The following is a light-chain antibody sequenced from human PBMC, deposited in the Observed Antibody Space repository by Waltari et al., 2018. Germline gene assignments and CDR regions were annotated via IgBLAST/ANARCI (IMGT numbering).Light chain of an antibody. CDR3: SSYTSIIPPFL. CDR1: SSDLGGYSF. J-gene: IGLJ1*01. V-gene: IGLV2-14*01. CDR2: DVS. Sequence: QSALTQPASVSGSPGQSITIPCTRSSSDLGGYSFFSWYQQHPGKAPKLMIYDVSHRPSGVSNRFSGSKSGNTASLTISGLQPEDEADYYCSSYTSIIPPFLFGTGTKVTVL.